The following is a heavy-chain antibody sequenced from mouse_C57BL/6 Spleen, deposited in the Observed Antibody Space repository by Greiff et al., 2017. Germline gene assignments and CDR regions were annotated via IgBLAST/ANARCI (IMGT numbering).Heavy chain of an antibody. CDR3: ARSGVYYPY. D-gene: IGHD1-1*01. CDR1: GYTFTDYN. CDR2: INPNNGGT. Sequence: EVQLQESGPELVKPGASVKISCKASGYTFTDYNMDWVKQSPGKSLEWIGDINPNNGGTIYNQKFKGKATLTVDKSSSTAYMVLRSLTSEDTADYYCARSGVYYPYWGQGTLVTVSA. V-gene: IGHV1-18*01. J-gene: IGHJ3*01.